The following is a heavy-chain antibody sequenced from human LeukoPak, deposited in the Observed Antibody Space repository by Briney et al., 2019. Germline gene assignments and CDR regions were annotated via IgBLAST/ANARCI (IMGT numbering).Heavy chain of an antibody. Sequence: SETLSLTCSVSGGSISSYYWSWIRQPPGKGLEWIGYIYYSGSTNYNPSLKSRVTISVDTSKNQFSLKLSSVTAADTAVYYCARYCSGGSCYMGFDPWGQGTLVTVSS. CDR2: IYYSGST. D-gene: IGHD2-15*01. CDR3: ARYCSGGSCYMGFDP. J-gene: IGHJ5*02. CDR1: GGSISSYY. V-gene: IGHV4-59*01.